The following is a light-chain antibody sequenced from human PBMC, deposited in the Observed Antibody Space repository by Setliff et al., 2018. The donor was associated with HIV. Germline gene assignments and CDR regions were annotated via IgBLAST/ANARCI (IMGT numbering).Light chain of an antibody. V-gene: IGLV2-8*01. Sequence: QSALTQPPSASGSPGQSVTISCAGTSSDVGGYNYVPWYQQHPCKAPKLIIYEVTKRPSGVPARFSGSKSGNTASLTVSGLQAGDEADYYCNSYGASRVFGTGTKVTVL. J-gene: IGLJ1*01. CDR2: EVT. CDR1: SSDVGGYNY. CDR3: NSYGASRV.